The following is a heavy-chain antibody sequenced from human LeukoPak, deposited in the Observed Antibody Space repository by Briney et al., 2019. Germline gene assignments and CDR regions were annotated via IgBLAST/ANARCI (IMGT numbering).Heavy chain of an antibody. CDR3: ASAPNTLYDFWSGYDVFDI. CDR1: GFTFSSYA. CDR2: ISYDGSNK. Sequence: GRSLRLSCAASGFTFSSYAMHWVRQAPGKGLEWVAVISYDGSNKYYADSVKGRFTISRDNSKNTLYLQMNSLRAEDTAVYYCASAPNTLYDFWSGYDVFDIWGQGTMVTVSS. D-gene: IGHD3-3*01. V-gene: IGHV3-30-3*01. J-gene: IGHJ3*02.